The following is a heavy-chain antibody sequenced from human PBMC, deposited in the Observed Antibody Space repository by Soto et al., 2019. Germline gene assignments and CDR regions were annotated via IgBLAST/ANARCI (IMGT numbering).Heavy chain of an antibody. CDR2: INAGNGNT. CDR1: GSTFTSYA. D-gene: IGHD2-8*01. Sequence: ASVKVSCTASGSTFTSYAMHWVRQAPGQRLEWMGWINAGNGNTKYSQKFQGRVTITRDTSASTAYMELSSLRSEDTAVYYCARDSGYCTNGVCYDFDYWGQGTLVTVSS. V-gene: IGHV1-3*01. J-gene: IGHJ4*02. CDR3: ARDSGYCTNGVCYDFDY.